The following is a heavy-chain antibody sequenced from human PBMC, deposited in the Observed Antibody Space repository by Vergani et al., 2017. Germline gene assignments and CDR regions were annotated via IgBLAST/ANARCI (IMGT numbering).Heavy chain of an antibody. Sequence: EVQLVESGGGVVRPGGSLRLSCAASGFTFSSYSMNWVRQAPGKGLEWVSSISSSSSYIYYADSVKGRFTISRDNAKNSLYLQMNSLRAEDTAVYYCARDRDYTIAAAVYYYYYGMDVWGQGTTVTVSS. CDR3: ARDRDYTIAAAVYYYYYGMDV. J-gene: IGHJ6*02. CDR2: ISSSSSYI. CDR1: GFTFSSYS. D-gene: IGHD6-13*01. V-gene: IGHV3-21*01.